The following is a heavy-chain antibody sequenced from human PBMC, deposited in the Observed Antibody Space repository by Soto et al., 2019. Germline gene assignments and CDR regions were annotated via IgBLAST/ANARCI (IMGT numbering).Heavy chain of an antibody. Sequence: SETLSLTCTVSGGAISDYYWSWIRQPAGKGLEWIGRMFATGTTYYNPSLKSRVAMSVDTSKNQFSLRLSSVTAADTALYYCGRDGEYGSGWYSFDYWGQGPLVTVYS. J-gene: IGHJ4*02. CDR2: MFATGTT. D-gene: IGHD6-19*01. CDR3: GRDGEYGSGWYSFDY. CDR1: GGAISDYY. V-gene: IGHV4-4*07.